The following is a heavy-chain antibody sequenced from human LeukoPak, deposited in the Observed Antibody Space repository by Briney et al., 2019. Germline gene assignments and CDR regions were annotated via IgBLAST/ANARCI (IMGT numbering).Heavy chain of an antibody. CDR3: TTKGYCSSTSCYGRDY. J-gene: IGHJ4*02. D-gene: IGHD2-2*01. Sequence: GGSLRLSCAASGVPFSASWMHWVRQAPGKGLEWVGRIKSKTDGGTTDYAAPVKGRFTISRDDSKNTLYLQMNSLKTEDTAVYYCTTKGYCSSTSCYGRDYWGQGTLVTVSS. CDR1: GVPFSASW. CDR2: IKSKTDGGTT. V-gene: IGHV3-15*01.